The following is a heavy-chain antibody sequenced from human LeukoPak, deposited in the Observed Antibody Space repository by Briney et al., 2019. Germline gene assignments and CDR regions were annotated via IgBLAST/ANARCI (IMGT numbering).Heavy chain of an antibody. D-gene: IGHD3-10*01. CDR1: GFTFSNAW. Sequence: AGGSLRLSCAASGFTFSNAWMGWVRQAPGKGLEWVGRIKSKTDGGTTDYAAPVKGRFTISRDNFENTVYFQMNSLRAEDTAVYYCARAVGRITEFAYWGQGTLVTVSS. CDR2: IKSKTDGGTT. V-gene: IGHV3-15*01. J-gene: IGHJ4*02. CDR3: ARAVGRITEFAY.